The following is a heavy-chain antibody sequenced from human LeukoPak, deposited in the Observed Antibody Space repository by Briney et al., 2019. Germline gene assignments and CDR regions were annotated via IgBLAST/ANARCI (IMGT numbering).Heavy chain of an antibody. V-gene: IGHV4-4*07. Sequence: SEPLSLTCTVSGGSISRYDWSWLRQPAGKGLEWIGRIYTSGSTNYNPSLKSRVTMSVDTSKNQFSLKLSSVTAADTAVYYCARTAGCSSTSCYAFWFDPWGQGTLVTVSS. CDR2: IYTSGST. D-gene: IGHD2-2*01. CDR1: GGSISRYD. J-gene: IGHJ5*02. CDR3: ARTAGCSSTSCYAFWFDP.